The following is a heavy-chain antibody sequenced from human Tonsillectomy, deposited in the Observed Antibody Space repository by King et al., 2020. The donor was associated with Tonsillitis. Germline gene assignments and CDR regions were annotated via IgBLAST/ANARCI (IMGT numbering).Heavy chain of an antibody. CDR1: GGSISSGGYY. D-gene: IGHD3-22*01. CDR3: ERVNYYDSSGYLPSFDY. J-gene: IGHJ4*02. V-gene: IGHV4-31*03. CDR2: IYYSGST. Sequence: MQLQESGPGLVKPSQTLSLTCTVSGGSISSGGYYWSWIRQHPGKGLEWIGYIYYSGSTYYNPSLKSRVTISVDTSKNQFSLKLSSVTAADTAVYYCERVNYYDSSGYLPSFDYWGQGTLVTVSS.